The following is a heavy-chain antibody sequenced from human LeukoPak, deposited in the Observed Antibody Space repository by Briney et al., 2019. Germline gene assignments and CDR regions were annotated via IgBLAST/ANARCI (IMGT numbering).Heavy chain of an antibody. CDR2: ISSSSSTI. J-gene: IGHJ6*03. Sequence: RGSLTLSCAAYGFTFSSYSMNWVRQAPGKGLEWVSYISSSSSTIYYADSVKGRFNISRDNANNSLYLQMNSLRDEDTAVYYWSGRSEPQYYYYYYMDGWGKGTTVTVSS. V-gene: IGHV3-48*02. CDR1: GFTFSSYS. CDR3: SGRSEPQYYYYYYMDG.